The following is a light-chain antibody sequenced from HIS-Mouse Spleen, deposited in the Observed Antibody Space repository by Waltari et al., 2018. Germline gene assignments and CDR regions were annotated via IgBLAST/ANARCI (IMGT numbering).Light chain of an antibody. Sequence: QSALTQPASVSGSPGQSITISCTGSSSDVGGYNYVSWYQQHPGKAPKLMISEVSNRPSGVSNRFSGSKSGNTASLTISGLQAEDEADYSCSSYTSSSTWVFGGGTKLTVL. V-gene: IGLV2-14*01. CDR1: SSDVGGYNY. J-gene: IGLJ3*02. CDR2: EVS. CDR3: SSYTSSSTWV.